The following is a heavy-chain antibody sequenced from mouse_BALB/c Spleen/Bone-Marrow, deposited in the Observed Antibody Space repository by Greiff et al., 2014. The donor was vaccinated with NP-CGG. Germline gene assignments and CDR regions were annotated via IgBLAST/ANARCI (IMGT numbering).Heavy chain of an antibody. CDR1: GSSITSDYA. D-gene: IGHD1-1*01. Sequence: VQLVESGPGLVIPSQSVSLTCTVSGSSITSDYAWNWIRQFPGSKLEWMGYINYNGSTTYNPSLTSRISITRNTSKNQLFLQLNSVTNEDTATYYCSRDYYGSGYFDCWGQGTTLTVSS. CDR3: SRDYYGSGYFDC. CDR2: INYNGST. V-gene: IGHV3-2*02. J-gene: IGHJ2*01.